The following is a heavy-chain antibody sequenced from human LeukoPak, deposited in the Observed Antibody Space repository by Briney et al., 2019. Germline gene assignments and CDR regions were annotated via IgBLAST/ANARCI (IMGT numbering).Heavy chain of an antibody. V-gene: IGHV3-7*01. CDR3: ARERWLQRSIDFDY. CDR2: IKPDGSEK. J-gene: IGHJ4*02. CDR1: GFTFSTYW. D-gene: IGHD5-24*01. Sequence: GGSLSLSCVASGFTFSTYWMSWVRQAPGKGLEWVANIKPDGSEKYSVDSVKGRFTISRDNAKNSLYLQMNSLRAEDTAVYYCARERWLQRSIDFDYWGQGTLVTVSS.